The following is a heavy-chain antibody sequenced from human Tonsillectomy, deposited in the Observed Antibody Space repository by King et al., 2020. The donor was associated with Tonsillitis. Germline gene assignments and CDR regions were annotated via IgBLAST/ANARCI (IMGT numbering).Heavy chain of an antibody. CDR3: AKDKGADYYDTGRGAFDI. Sequence: QLVQSGGSLVKPGGSLRLSCATSGFTFSNYDMSWVRQAPGKGLEWVSSIKSNKEHIYYADSLKGQFTISRDNTKNSLYLQMNYLRAEDTAVYYCAKDKGADYYDTGRGAFDIWGQGTMVIVSS. J-gene: IGHJ3*02. CDR2: IKSNKEHI. D-gene: IGHD3-22*01. V-gene: IGHV3-21*01. CDR1: GFTFSNYD.